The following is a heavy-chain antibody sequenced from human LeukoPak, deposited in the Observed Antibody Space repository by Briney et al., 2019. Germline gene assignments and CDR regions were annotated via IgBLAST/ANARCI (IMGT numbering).Heavy chain of an antibody. D-gene: IGHD1-26*01. CDR2: ISGSGGST. J-gene: IGHJ4*02. CDR3: AKDLGRYRNNFFDY. Sequence: GGSLRLSCAASGFTFSSYAMSWVRQAPGKGLEWVSAISGSGGSTYYADSVKGRFTISRDNSKNTLYLQMNSLRADDTAVYYCAKDLGRYRNNFFDYWGQGNLVTVSS. CDR1: GFTFSSYA. V-gene: IGHV3-23*01.